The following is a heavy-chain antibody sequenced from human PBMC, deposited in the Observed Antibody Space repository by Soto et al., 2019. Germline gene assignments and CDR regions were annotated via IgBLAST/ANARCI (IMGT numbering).Heavy chain of an antibody. CDR1: GFTFSSYS. D-gene: IGHD3-10*01. V-gene: IGHV3-21*01. CDR3: ARDRPTGGSGIRPPSSYYGMDV. CDR2: ISSSSSYI. J-gene: IGHJ6*02. Sequence: GGSLRLSCAASGFTFSSYSMNWVRQAPGKGLEWVSSISSSSSYIYYAGSVKGRFTISRDNAKNSLYLQMNSLRAEDTAVYYCARDRPTGGSGIRPPSSYYGMDVWGQGTTVTVSS.